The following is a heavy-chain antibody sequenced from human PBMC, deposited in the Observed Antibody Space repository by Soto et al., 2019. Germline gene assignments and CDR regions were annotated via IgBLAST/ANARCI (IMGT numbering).Heavy chain of an antibody. D-gene: IGHD4-4*01. CDR2: ISGSGIST. Sequence: GGSLRLSCAASGFTFSTYPMSWVRQAPGKGLEWVSGISGSGISTYYTDSVKGRFTIPRDNSKNTVFLQMNSLRDEDTAVYYCVKPPVITASYYYYDMDVWGQGTTVTVSS. J-gene: IGHJ6*02. CDR1: GFTFSTYP. V-gene: IGHV3-23*01. CDR3: VKPPVITASYYYYDMDV.